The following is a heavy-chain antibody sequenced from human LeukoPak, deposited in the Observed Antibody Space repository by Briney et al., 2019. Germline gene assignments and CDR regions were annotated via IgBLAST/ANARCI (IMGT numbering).Heavy chain of an antibody. D-gene: IGHD3-10*01. V-gene: IGHV3-11*04. J-gene: IGHJ4*02. CDR3: AKVGDYYGSGSYSFLDY. CDR1: GFTFSDYY. CDR2: ISSSGSTI. Sequence: PGGSLRLSCAASGFTFSDYYMSWIRQAPGKGLEWVSYISSSGSTIYYADSVKGRFTISRDNSKNTLYLQMNSLRAEDTAVYYCAKVGDYYGSGSYSFLDYWGQGTLVTVSS.